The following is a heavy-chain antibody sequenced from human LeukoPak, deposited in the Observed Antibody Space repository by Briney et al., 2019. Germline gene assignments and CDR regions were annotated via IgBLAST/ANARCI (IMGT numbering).Heavy chain of an antibody. Sequence: ASVKVSCTASGYTFTSYDINWVRQATGQGLERMGWMNPNSGNTGYAQKFQGRGTMTRNTSISTAYMELSSLRSEDTAVYYCARRLGIMITFGGVISYAFDIWGQGTMVTVSS. CDR3: ARRLGIMITFGGVISYAFDI. J-gene: IGHJ3*02. V-gene: IGHV1-8*01. CDR2: MNPNSGNT. D-gene: IGHD3-16*02. CDR1: GYTFTSYD.